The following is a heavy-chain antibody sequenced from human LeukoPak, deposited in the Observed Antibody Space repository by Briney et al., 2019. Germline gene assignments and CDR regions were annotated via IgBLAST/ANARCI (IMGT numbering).Heavy chain of an antibody. D-gene: IGHD3-22*01. CDR1: GFTFNNHT. CDR3: AKNYDRGANDY. CDR2: ITGTYGNT. J-gene: IGHJ4*02. V-gene: IGHV3-23*01. Sequence: PGGSLRLSCATSGFTFNNHTMSWVRQAPGKGLEWVSAITGTYGNTYYADSVKGRFTISRDNSKNLLYLQMNSLKADDTALYYCAKNYDRGANDYWGQGTLVTVST.